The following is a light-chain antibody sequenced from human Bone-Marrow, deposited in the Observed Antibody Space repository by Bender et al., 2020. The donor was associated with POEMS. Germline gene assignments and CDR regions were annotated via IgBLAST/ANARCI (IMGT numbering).Light chain of an antibody. CDR3: TSFTSNNIPVV. V-gene: IGLV2-14*01. CDR2: DVS. CDR1: SSDIGSYNS. J-gene: IGLJ2*01. Sequence: QSALTQPPSASGSPGQSVTISCTGTSSDIGSYNSVSWYHQHPGKAPRLMIYDVSDRPSGVSNRFSGSKSGTTASLTISGLQAEDEADYYCTSFTSNNIPVVFGGGTKLTVL.